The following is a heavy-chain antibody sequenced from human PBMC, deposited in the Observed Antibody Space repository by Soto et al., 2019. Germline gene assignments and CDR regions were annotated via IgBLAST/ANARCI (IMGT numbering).Heavy chain of an antibody. D-gene: IGHD3-22*01. CDR3: AKDHYYDGSGYFDY. CDR2: ISGSDVST. V-gene: IGHV3-23*01. CDR1: GFTFSSYA. J-gene: IGHJ4*02. Sequence: GGSLRLSCAASGFTFSSYAMSWVRQAPGKGLEWVSGISGSDVSTYYTDSMKGRFTISRDNSRNTLHLQMNSLRAEDTAVYYCAKDHYYDGSGYFDYWGQGTLVTAPQ.